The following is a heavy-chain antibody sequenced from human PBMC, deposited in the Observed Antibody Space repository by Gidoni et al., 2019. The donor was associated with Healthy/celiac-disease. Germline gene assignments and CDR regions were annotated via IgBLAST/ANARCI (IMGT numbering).Heavy chain of an antibody. V-gene: IGHV4-39*07. D-gene: IGHD3-22*01. Sequence: QLQLQESGPGLVKPSETLSLTCTVSGGSISSSSYYWGWFRQPPGKGLEWIGSIYYSGSTYYNPSLKSRVTISVDTSKNQFSLKLSSVTAADTAVYYCARNPYYYDSSGYYPPYYFDYWGQGTLVTVSS. CDR2: IYYSGST. CDR1: GGSISSSSYY. CDR3: ARNPYYYDSSGYYPPYYFDY. J-gene: IGHJ4*02.